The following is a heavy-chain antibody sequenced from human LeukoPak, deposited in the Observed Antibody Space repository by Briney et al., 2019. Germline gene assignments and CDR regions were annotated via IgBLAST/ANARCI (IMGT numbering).Heavy chain of an antibody. CDR2: IINDGITT. CDR3: AADGEYAFLV. J-gene: IGHJ3*01. CDR1: GLTFHNTW. Sequence: PGGSLRLSCAASGLTFHNTWMHWIRQAPGKGLVWVSRIINDGITTTYADSVKGRFTISRDNAKKTVYLQMNSLRADDTAVYYCAADGEYAFLVWGQGTMVTVSS. D-gene: IGHD2/OR15-2a*01. V-gene: IGHV3-74*01.